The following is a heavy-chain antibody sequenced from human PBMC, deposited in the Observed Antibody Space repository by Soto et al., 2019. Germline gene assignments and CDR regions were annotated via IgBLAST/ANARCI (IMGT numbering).Heavy chain of an antibody. D-gene: IGHD6-13*01. CDR1: GFTFSTYG. CDR3: AKPSSTWGDYYYYAMDV. CDR2: ISYDESDK. Sequence: QVQLVESGGGVVQPGRSLRLSCAASGFTFSTYGVHWVRQAPGKGLEWVALISYDESDKYYADSVKGRFTISRDNSKNTLYPQMNSLRAEDTAVYYCAKPSSTWGDYYYYAMDVWGQGTTVTVSS. V-gene: IGHV3-30*18. J-gene: IGHJ6*02.